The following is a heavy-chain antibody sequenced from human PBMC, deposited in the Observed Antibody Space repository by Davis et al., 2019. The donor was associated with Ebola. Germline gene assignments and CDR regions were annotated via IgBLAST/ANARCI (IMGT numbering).Heavy chain of an antibody. Sequence: PGGSLRLSCAASGFTFSSYAMSWARQAPGKGLEWVSAISGSGGSTYYADSVKGRFTISRDNSKNTLYLQMNSLRAEDTAVYYCAKGTPPRITMVRGGRKNYYYMDVWGKGTTVTVSS. CDR2: ISGSGGST. CDR3: AKGTPPRITMVRGGRKNYYYMDV. CDR1: GFTFSSYA. V-gene: IGHV3-23*01. D-gene: IGHD3-10*01. J-gene: IGHJ6*03.